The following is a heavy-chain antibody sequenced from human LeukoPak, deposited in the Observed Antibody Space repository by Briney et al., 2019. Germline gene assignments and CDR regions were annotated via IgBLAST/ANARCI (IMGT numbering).Heavy chain of an antibody. J-gene: IGHJ4*02. CDR2: IRYDESKT. CDR1: GFTFSDYY. CDR3: AKVSCGGDCSLFDY. V-gene: IGHV3-30*02. D-gene: IGHD2-21*02. Sequence: GGSLRLSCAASGFTFSDYYMSWIRQAPGKGLEWVAFIRYDESKTYYADYVKGRFTISRDKSTNTLYLQMNGLRTEDTAVYFCAKVSCGGDCSLFDYWGQGTLVTVSS.